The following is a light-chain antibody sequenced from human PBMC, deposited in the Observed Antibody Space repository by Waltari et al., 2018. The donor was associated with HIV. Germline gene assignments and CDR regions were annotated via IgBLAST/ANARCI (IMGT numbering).Light chain of an antibody. Sequence: QSALTQPPSVSGAPGQSVPISCTGLSSTNCGTTCVVLWYQYLPAPGPRLSIATITNRPSGVPDRFSASKSGTSAALAIIGLQAEDEADYYCQSFDRLSALPIFGGGTRLTV. CDR1: SSTNCGTTCV. CDR3: QSFDRLSALPI. J-gene: IGLJ2*01. CDR2: TIT. V-gene: IGLV1-40*01.